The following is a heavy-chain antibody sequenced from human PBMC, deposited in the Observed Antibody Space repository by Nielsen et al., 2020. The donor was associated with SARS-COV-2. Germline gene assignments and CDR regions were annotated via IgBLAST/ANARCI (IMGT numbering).Heavy chain of an antibody. CDR2: IYYSGST. CDR3: ARQREGEHYLYGMDV. V-gene: IGHV4-30-4*01. J-gene: IGHJ6*02. CDR1: GGSISSGDYY. D-gene: IGHD1-26*01. Sequence: SETLSLTCTVSGGSISSGDYYWSWIRQPPGKGLEWIGYIYYSGSTYYNPSLQSRVTISVDTSKNHFSLELSSVTAADTAVYYCARQREGEHYLYGMDVWGQGTTVTVSS.